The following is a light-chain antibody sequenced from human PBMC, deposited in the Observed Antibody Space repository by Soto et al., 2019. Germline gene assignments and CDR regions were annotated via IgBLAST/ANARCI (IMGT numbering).Light chain of an antibody. CDR2: DVS. J-gene: IGLJ7*01. V-gene: IGLV2-14*03. CDR3: SSYTATRTVV. Sequence: QSVLTQPASVSGSPGQSITIACTGTSSDVGGYTHVSWYQVHPGKAPRLVIYDVSIRPQAVADRFSGSTSGNTASLTISGLQAEDEADYYCSSYTATRTVVFGGGTQLTVL. CDR1: SSDVGGYTH.